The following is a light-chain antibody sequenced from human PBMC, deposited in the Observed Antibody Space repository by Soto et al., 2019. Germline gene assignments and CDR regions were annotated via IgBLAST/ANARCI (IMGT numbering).Light chain of an antibody. Sequence: DIPMTQSQPSLSASSADRVNIXVRAGQIIGTNLNWYQQRPGKAPKLLIFGASNLQSGVPSRFSGSGSGTDFTLTISGVQHEDFATYYCQQSYFTPTFGQGTKVDI. CDR1: QIIGTN. J-gene: IGKJ1*01. V-gene: IGKV1-39*01. CDR2: GAS. CDR3: QQSYFTPT.